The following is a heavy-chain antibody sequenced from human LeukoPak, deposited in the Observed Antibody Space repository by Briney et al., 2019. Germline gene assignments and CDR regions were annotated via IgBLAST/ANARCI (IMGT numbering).Heavy chain of an antibody. J-gene: IGHJ3*02. CDR1: GDSISTYY. CDR2: IYTSGST. V-gene: IGHV4-4*07. D-gene: IGHD6-19*01. CDR3: ARAISSGWFKNAFDI. Sequence: TSETLSLTCTVSGDSISTYYWGWIRQPAGKRLEWIGRIYTSGSTNYNPSPESRVTMSVDTSKNQFSLNLSSVTAADTAVYYCARAISSGWFKNAFDIWGQGTMVTVSS.